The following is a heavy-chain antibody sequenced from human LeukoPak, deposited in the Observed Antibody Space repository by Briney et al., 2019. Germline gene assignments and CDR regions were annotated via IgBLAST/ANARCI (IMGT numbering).Heavy chain of an antibody. CDR3: ARGRYSQYFDY. J-gene: IGHJ4*02. Sequence: SETLSLTCAVYGGSFSGYYWSWIRQPPGKGLEWIGEINHSGGTYYNPSLKSRVTLSVDTSKNRFSLKMNSVTAADTAVYYCARGRYSQYFDYWGQGTLVTVSS. CDR1: GGSFSGYY. D-gene: IGHD5-18*01. CDR2: INHSGGT. V-gene: IGHV4-34*01.